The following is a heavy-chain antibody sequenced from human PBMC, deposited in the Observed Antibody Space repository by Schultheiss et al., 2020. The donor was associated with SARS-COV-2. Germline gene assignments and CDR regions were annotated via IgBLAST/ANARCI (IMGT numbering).Heavy chain of an antibody. Sequence: GGSLRLSCAVSGFTLSGSAMTWVRQAPGKGLEWVSVISGSGGNTHYADSVKGRFTISRDNSKNTLYLQMNSLRAEDTAVYYCARDDGPYSSSWYYFDYWGQGTLVTVSS. J-gene: IGHJ4*02. D-gene: IGHD6-13*01. CDR2: ISGSGGNT. CDR3: ARDDGPYSSSWYYFDY. CDR1: GFTLSGSA. V-gene: IGHV3-23*01.